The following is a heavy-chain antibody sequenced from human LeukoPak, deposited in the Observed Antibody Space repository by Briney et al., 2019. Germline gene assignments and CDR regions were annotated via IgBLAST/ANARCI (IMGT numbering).Heavy chain of an antibody. V-gene: IGHV3-21*01. CDR2: ISSSSSYI. J-gene: IGHJ4*02. Sequence: XGXPISSSSSYIYYADSVKARFTISRDNAKNSLYLQMNSLRAEDTAVYYCARDPDTFSENFDYWGQGTLVTVSS. CDR3: ARDPDTFSENFDY. D-gene: IGHD2/OR15-2a*01.